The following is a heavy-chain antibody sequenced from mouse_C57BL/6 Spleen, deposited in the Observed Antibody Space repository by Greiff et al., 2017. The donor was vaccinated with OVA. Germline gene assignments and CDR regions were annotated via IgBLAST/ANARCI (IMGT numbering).Heavy chain of an antibody. CDR3: TTEGLVYFDY. V-gene: IGHV14-4*01. D-gene: IGHD2-2*01. J-gene: IGHJ2*01. CDR1: GFNIKDDY. CDR2: IDPENGDT. Sequence: VQLQQSGAELVRPGASVKLSCTASGFNIKDDYMHWVKPRPEQGLEWIGWIDPENGDTEYASKFQGKATITADTSSNTAYLQLSSLTSEDTAVYYCTTEGLVYFDYWGQGTTLTVSS.